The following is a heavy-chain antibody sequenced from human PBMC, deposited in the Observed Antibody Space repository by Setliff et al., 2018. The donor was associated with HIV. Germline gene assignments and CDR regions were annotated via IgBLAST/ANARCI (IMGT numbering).Heavy chain of an antibody. V-gene: IGHV3-33*06. CDR2: IWYDGSHK. D-gene: IGHD2-8*02. CDR3: AKDGSSGYYYYYMDV. CDR1: GFTFSSYA. Sequence: TGGSLRLSCAASGFTFSSYAMHWVRQSPAKGLEWVAVIWYDGSHKYYADSVRGRFTIYKDNSKNTLFLQMNSLTAEDTAVYYCAKDGSSGYYYYYMDVWGKGTTVTVSS. J-gene: IGHJ6*03.